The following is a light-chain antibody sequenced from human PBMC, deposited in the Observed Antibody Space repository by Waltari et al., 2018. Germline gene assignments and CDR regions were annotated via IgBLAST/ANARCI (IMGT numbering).Light chain of an antibody. J-gene: IGKJ1*01. CDR2: KAS. V-gene: IGKV1-5*03. Sequence: DIQMTQSPSTLSASVGDRVTITCRASQSISSWLAWYQQKPGKAPKLLIYKASSLESGVPSRFSGSGSGTEFTLTISSVQPDDFATYYCQHYNSYSWTFGQGTKVEIK. CDR3: QHYNSYSWT. CDR1: QSISSW.